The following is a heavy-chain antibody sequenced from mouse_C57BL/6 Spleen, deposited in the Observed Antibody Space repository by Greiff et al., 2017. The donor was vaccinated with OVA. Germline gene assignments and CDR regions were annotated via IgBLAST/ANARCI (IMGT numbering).Heavy chain of an antibody. V-gene: IGHV1-64*01. CDR2: IHPNSGST. J-gene: IGHJ4*01. D-gene: IGHD2-1*01. CDR1: GYTFTSYW. Sequence: VQLHQPGAELVKPGASVKLSCKASGYTFTSYWMHWVTQRPGQGLEWIGMIHPNSGSTNYNEKFKSKATLTVDKSSSTAYMQLSSLTSEDSAVYYCARNDGNSMDYWGQGTPVTVSS. CDR3: ARNDGNSMDY.